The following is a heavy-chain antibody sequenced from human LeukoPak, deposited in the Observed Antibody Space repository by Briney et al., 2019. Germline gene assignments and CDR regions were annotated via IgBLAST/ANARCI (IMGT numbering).Heavy chain of an antibody. V-gene: IGHV3-15*01. D-gene: IGHD3-3*01. CDR3: RSVVNGDLDY. CDR2: IKSKSDGETT. J-gene: IGHJ4*02. Sequence: KPGGSLRLSCAASRFTFRNVCMSWVRQAPGKGLEWVGRIKSKSDGETTQYAAPVKGRITISRDDSRNTLYLNMDSLTTGDTAIYYWRSVVNGDLDYWGRGTLVTVSS. CDR1: RFTFRNVC.